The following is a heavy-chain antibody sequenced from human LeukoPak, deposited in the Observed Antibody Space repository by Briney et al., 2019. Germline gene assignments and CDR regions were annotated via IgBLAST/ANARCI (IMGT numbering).Heavy chain of an antibody. CDR2: ISVYNGNT. D-gene: IGHD2-15*01. CDR1: GYTFTSYG. CDR3: AREGSPFYYYYMDV. Sequence: ASVKVSCKASGYTFTSYGISWVRQAPGQGLEWMGWISVYNGNTNYAQKLQGRVTMTTDTSTSIAYMELRSLRSDDTAVYYCAREGSPFYYYYMDVWGKGTTVTVSS. V-gene: IGHV1-18*01. J-gene: IGHJ6*03.